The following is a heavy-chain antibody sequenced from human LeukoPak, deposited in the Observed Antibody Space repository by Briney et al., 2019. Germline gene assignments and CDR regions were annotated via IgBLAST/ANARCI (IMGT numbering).Heavy chain of an antibody. CDR2: INHSGST. V-gene: IGHV4-34*01. J-gene: IGHJ4*02. CDR1: GGSFSGYY. Sequence: SETLSLTCAVYGGSFSGYYWSWIRQPPEKGLEWIGEINHSGSTNYNPSLKSRVTISVDTSKNQFSLKLSSVTAADTAVYYCARSRWLQLSDYWGQGTLVTVSS. D-gene: IGHD5-24*01. CDR3: ARSRWLQLSDY.